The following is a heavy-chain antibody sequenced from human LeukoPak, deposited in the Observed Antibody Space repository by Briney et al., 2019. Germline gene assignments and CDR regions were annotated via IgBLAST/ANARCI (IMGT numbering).Heavy chain of an antibody. D-gene: IGHD1/OR15-1a*01. CDR3: VRAMNS. V-gene: IGHV3-7*03. CDR2: IKQEGSGK. Sequence: GGSLRLSCAASGFTFSSYWMSWVRQAPGKGLEWVANIKQEGSGKYYVDSVKGRFTISRNNAKNLLFLQMNSLRAGDTAVYYCVRAMNSWGQGTLVTVSS. CDR1: GFTFSSYW. J-gene: IGHJ4*02.